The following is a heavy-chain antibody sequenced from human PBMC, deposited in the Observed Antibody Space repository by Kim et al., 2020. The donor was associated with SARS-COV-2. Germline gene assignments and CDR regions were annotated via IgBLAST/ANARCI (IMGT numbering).Heavy chain of an antibody. CDR3: ARESSSRAFDY. CDR1: GGSISSYY. J-gene: IGHJ4*02. CDR2: IYYSGST. Sequence: SETLSLTCTVSGGSISSYYWSWIRQPPGKGLEWIGYIYYSGSTNYNPSLKSRVTISVDTSKNQFSLKLSSVTAADTAVYYCARESSSRAFDYWGQGTLVTVSS. V-gene: IGHV4-59*13. D-gene: IGHD6-13*01.